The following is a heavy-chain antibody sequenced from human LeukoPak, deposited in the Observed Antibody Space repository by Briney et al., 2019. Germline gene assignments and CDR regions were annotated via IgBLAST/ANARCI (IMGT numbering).Heavy chain of an antibody. V-gene: IGHV4-39*01. Sequence: GSLRLSCAASGFTFSSYAMSWVRQPPGKGLEWIGSIYYSGSTYYNPSLKSRVTISVDTSKNQFSLKLSSVTAADTAVYYCARGHYYGSGSLWGQGTMVTVSS. J-gene: IGHJ3*01. CDR3: ARGHYYGSGSL. D-gene: IGHD3-10*01. CDR1: GFTFSSYA. CDR2: IYYSGST.